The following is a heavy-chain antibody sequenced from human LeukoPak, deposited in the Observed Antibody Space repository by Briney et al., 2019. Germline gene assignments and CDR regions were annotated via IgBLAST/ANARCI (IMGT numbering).Heavy chain of an antibody. CDR2: INPNSGGT. V-gene: IGHV1-2*02. CDR3: ARDLFGVAYYFDY. CDR1: GYTFTGYY. J-gene: IGHJ4*02. Sequence: ASVKVSCKASGYTFTGYYMHWVRQAPGQGLEWMGWINPNSGGTNYAQKFQGRVTMTRDTSISTAYMELSRLRSDDTAVYYCARDLFGVAYYFDYWGQGTLVTVPS. D-gene: IGHD3-3*01.